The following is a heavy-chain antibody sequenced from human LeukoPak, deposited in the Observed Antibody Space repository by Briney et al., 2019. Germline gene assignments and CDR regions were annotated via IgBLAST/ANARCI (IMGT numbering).Heavy chain of an antibody. J-gene: IGHJ3*02. CDR2: TRDKARGYTT. CDR1: GFTLSDHH. Sequence: PGGSLRPSFAASGFTLSDHHMDWVRQAPGKGLGWVGRTRDKARGYTTEYAASVKGRFTISRDDSQTSVYLQMNSLKTEDTAVYFCARDGGEGDNSAFDIWGQGTVVTVSS. CDR3: ARDGGEGDNSAFDI. D-gene: IGHD3-16*01. V-gene: IGHV3-72*01.